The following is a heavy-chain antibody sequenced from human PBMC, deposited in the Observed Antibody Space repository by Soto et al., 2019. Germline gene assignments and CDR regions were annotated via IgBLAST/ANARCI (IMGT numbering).Heavy chain of an antibody. CDR2: ISSSSSTI. Sequence: GGSLRLSCAASGFTFSSYSMNWVRQAPGKGLEWVSYISSSSSTIYYADSVKGRFTISRDNAKNSLYLQMNSLRAEDTAVYYCAISGYDQAYYYGMDVWGQGTTVTVSS. J-gene: IGHJ6*02. CDR3: AISGYDQAYYYGMDV. CDR1: GFTFSSYS. V-gene: IGHV3-48*01. D-gene: IGHD5-12*01.